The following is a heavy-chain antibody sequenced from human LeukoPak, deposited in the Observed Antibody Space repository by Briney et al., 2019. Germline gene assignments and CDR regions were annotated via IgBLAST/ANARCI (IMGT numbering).Heavy chain of an antibody. D-gene: IGHD6-13*01. V-gene: IGHV4-39*01. J-gene: IGHJ4*02. CDR3: AGIAAAGTSYFDY. CDR1: DGSFSSYY. Sequence: SETLSLTCGVYDGSFSSYYWGWIRQPPGKGLEWIGSIYYSGSTYYNPSLKSRVTISVDTSKNQFSLKLSSVTAADTAVYYCAGIAAAGTSYFDYWGQGTLVTVSS. CDR2: IYYSGST.